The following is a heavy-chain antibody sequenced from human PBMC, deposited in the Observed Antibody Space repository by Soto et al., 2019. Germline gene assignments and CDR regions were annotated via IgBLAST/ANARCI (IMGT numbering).Heavy chain of an antibody. Sequence: GESLKISCKGSGYSFTSYWISWVRQMPGKGLEWMGRIDPSDSYTNYSPTFQGHVTISADKSISTAYLQWSSLKASDTAMYYCARRITYDILTGPSYGMDVWGQETTVTVSS. CDR1: GYSFTSYW. CDR3: ARRITYDILTGPSYGMDV. CDR2: IDPSDSYT. J-gene: IGHJ6*02. V-gene: IGHV5-10-1*01. D-gene: IGHD3-9*01.